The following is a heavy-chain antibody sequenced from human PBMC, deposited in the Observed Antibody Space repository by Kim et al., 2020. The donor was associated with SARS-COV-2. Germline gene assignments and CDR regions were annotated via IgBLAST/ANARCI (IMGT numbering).Heavy chain of an antibody. V-gene: IGHV3-23*01. CDR2: IAASGDST. J-gene: IGHJ3*02. CDR1: VFTFNTYS. CDR3: AKERVVPAIGDAFDI. D-gene: IGHD2-15*01. Sequence: GGSLRLSCTASVFTFNTYSMTWVRQAPGKGLEWVSTIAASGDSTYFADSVMGRFTISRDNSMNTLYLQMNSLRAEDTAVYYCAKERVVPAIGDAFDIWGPGTMVTVSS.